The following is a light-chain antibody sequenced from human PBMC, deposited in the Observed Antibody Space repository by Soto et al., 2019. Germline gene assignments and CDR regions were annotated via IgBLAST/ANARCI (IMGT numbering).Light chain of an antibody. CDR2: DAS. V-gene: IGKV1-5*01. CDR3: QHYNTYSPGT. Sequence: DIKMPQSAATLSAFAGRIVTVTCRASQSVSSWVAWYQEKPGRGPKLLIYDASTWQSGVPSRFIGSGSGTEFTLTITSLQPDDFATYYCQHYNTYSPGTFGQGSKVDIK. J-gene: IGKJ1*01. CDR1: QSVSSW.